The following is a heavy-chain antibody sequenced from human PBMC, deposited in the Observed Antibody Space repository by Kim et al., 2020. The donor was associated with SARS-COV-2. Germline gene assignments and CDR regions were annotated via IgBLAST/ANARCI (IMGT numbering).Heavy chain of an antibody. Sequence: ASVKVSCKASGYTFTGYYIHWVRQAPGQGLEWMGRINPKSGGTNYAQKFQGRVTMTRDTSISTAYMELSRLRSDDTAVYYCAREAPSITGAENYCDYWGQGTLGTV. CDR2: INPKSGGT. J-gene: IGHJ4*02. CDR3: AREAPSITGAENYCDY. V-gene: IGHV1-2*06. D-gene: IGHD1-20*01. CDR1: GYTFTGYY.